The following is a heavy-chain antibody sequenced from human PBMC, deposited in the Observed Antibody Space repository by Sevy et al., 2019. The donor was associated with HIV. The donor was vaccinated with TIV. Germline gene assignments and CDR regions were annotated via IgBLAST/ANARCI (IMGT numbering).Heavy chain of an antibody. CDR3: ARGEFCSGSSCYSEFFDY. D-gene: IGHD2-15*01. J-gene: IGHJ4*02. V-gene: IGHV1-3*01. CDR2: INVGNGNT. Sequence: ASVKVSCKASGYTFTNYAIHWVRQAPGQKLEWMGRINVGNGNTLSQKFQDRATFTRDTSANTAYMQLSSLRSEDTAVYYCARGEFCSGSSCYSEFFDYWGQGALVTVSS. CDR1: GYTFTNYA.